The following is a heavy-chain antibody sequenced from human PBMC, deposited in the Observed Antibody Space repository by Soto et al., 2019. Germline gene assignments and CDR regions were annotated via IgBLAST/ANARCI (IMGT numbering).Heavy chain of an antibody. D-gene: IGHD3-22*01. CDR1: GGSVSSGSYY. V-gene: IGHV4-61*01. J-gene: IGHJ4*02. Sequence: KQSQTLSLTCTVSGGSVSSGSYYWSWIRQPPGKGLEWIGYIYYSGSTNYNPSLKSRVTISVDTSKNQFSLKLSSVTAADTAVYYCARQIVVDSNFDYWGQGTLVTVSS. CDR3: ARQIVVDSNFDY. CDR2: IYYSGST.